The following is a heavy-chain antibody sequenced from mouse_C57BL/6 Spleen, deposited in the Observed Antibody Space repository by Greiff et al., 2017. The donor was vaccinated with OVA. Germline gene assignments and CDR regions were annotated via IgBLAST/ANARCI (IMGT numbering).Heavy chain of an antibody. CDR1: GYTFTSYW. CDR2: INPSNGGT. CDR3: AREGLFITTVVPWAY. Sequence: QVHVKQPGTELVKPGASVKLSCKASGYTFTSYWMHWVKQRPGQGLEWIGNINPSNGGTNYNEKFKSKATLTVDKSSSTAYMQLSSLTSEDSAVYYCAREGLFITTVVPWAYWGQGTLVTVSA. J-gene: IGHJ3*01. V-gene: IGHV1-53*01. D-gene: IGHD1-1*01.